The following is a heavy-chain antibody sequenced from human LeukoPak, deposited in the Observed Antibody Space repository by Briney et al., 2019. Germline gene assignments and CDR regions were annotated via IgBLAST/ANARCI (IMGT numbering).Heavy chain of an antibody. CDR3: VIWGDYDVLTGYYVPDY. CDR1: GFTFSNYA. J-gene: IGHJ4*02. V-gene: IGHV3-23*01. Sequence: AGGSLRLSCVASGFTFSNYAMSWLRQAAGKGLEWVSAITGSGTNRYYADSLKGRFTTSRDNSKNTVFLQMNSLKHEDTAIYYCVIWGDYDVLTGYYVPDYWGQGTLVTVAS. D-gene: IGHD3-9*01. CDR2: ITGSGTNR.